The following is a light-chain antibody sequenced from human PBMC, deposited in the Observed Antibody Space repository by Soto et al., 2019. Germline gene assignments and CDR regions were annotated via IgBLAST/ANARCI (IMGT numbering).Light chain of an antibody. J-gene: IGKJ1*01. CDR3: QQRGNWPRTWA. CDR1: QSIDTN. Sequence: EIVLTQSPVTLSLSPGERATLSCKASQSIDTNLGWYQQKPGQVPRLLIYDASLRATGIPARFTGSGSGTDFTLTISSLEPEDFAVYYCQQRGNWPRTWAFGQGTKVDIK. V-gene: IGKV3-11*01. CDR2: DAS.